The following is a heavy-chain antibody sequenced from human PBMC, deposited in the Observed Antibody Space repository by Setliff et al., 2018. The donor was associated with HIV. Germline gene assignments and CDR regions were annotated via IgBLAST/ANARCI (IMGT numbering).Heavy chain of an antibody. V-gene: IGHV4-39*01. D-gene: IGHD2-15*01. Sequence: ASETLSLTCTVSGGSVSTSSYSWGWIRQPPEKGLEWIGTIYHTGKTYYNSSLNSRVTIAVDTSKDQFSLNLSTVTAADTAVYYCGRVAGYCAPSRCYGYNAFDIWGPGTMVTVSS. CDR2: IYHTGKT. CDR3: GRVAGYCAPSRCYGYNAFDI. CDR1: GGSVSTSSYS. J-gene: IGHJ3*02.